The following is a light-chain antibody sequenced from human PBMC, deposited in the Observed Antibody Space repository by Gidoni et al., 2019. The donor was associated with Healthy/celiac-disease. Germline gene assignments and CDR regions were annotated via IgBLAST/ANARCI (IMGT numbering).Light chain of an antibody. V-gene: IGLV3-21*04. J-gene: IGLJ2*01. Sequence: SYVLTQPPSVSVAPGKTARITCWGNNIGSKSLNWYQQKPGQAPVLVIYYDSDRPSGIPERFSGSNSGNTATLTISRVEAGDEADYYCQVWDSSSDHVVFGGGTKLTVL. CDR2: YDS. CDR1: NIGSKS. CDR3: QVWDSSSDHVV.